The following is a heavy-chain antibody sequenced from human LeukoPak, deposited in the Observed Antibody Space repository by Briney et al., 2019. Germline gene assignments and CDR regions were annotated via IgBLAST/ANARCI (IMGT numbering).Heavy chain of an antibody. CDR1: NVSISSKSYY. V-gene: IGHV4-39*01. D-gene: IGHD3-9*01. J-gene: IGHJ4*02. Sequence: SETLSLTCIVSNVSISSKSYYWGWIRQSPGKGLEWIVSIYYSGTTYYNPSLKSRVTISVDTSKNQFSLDLTSVTAADTAVYYCATSGDILTGYQKVTLAYWGQGTLVSVSS. CDR2: IYYSGTT. CDR3: ATSGDILTGYQKVTLAY.